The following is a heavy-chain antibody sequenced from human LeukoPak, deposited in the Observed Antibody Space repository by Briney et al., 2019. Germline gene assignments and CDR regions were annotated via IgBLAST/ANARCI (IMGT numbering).Heavy chain of an antibody. D-gene: IGHD1-26*01. CDR3: ARSRGGASGRFDY. CDR2: IYYSGST. Sequence: SSETLSLTCTVSGVSISSYYWSWIRQPPGKGLEWIGYIYYSGSTNYNPSLKSRVTISVDTSKNQFSLKLSSVTAADTAVYYCARSRGGASGRFDYWGQGTLVTVSS. V-gene: IGHV4-59*01. CDR1: GVSISSYY. J-gene: IGHJ4*02.